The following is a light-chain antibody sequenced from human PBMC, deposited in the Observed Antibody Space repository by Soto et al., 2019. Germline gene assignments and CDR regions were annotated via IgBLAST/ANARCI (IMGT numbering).Light chain of an antibody. Sequence: EIVMTQSPATLSVSPGERATLSCRASQSVSSRLAWYQQKPGQAPRLLIYGASTRATGIPARFSGSGSGTEFTLTISSLQSEDFAVYYCQQYNKWPPWTFGQGTKLEI. CDR2: GAS. V-gene: IGKV3-15*01. CDR1: QSVSSR. CDR3: QQYNKWPPWT. J-gene: IGKJ2*01.